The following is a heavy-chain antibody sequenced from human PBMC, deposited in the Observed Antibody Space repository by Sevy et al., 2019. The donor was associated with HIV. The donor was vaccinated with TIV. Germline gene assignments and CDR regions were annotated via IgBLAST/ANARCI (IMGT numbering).Heavy chain of an antibody. V-gene: IGHV3-43D*04. CDR3: AKGAAAGASYYYGMDV. J-gene: IGHJ6*02. CDR1: GFTFDDYA. Sequence: GGSLRLSCAASGFTFDDYAMHWVRQAPGKGLEWVSLISWDGGSTYYADSVKGRFIISRDNSKNSLYLQMNSLRAEDTALYYCAKGAAAGASYYYGMDVWGQGTTVTVSS. CDR2: ISWDGGST. D-gene: IGHD6-13*01.